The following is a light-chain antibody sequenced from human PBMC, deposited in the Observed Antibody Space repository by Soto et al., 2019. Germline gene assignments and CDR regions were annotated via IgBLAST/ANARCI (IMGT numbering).Light chain of an antibody. Sequence: DIQMTQSPSTLSGSVGDRVTITCRASQTISSWLAWYQQKPGKAPKLLIHKASTLKSGVPSRFSGSGSGTEFTLTISSLQPEDFATYYCQHYNSYSEAFGQGTKVELK. CDR1: QTISSW. CDR3: QHYNSYSEA. V-gene: IGKV1-5*03. CDR2: KAS. J-gene: IGKJ1*01.